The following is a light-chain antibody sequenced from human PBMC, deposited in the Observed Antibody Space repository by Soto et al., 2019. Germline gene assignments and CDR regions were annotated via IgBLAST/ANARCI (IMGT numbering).Light chain of an antibody. J-gene: IGKJ5*01. Sequence: EFVLTQSPGTLSLSPGERATLSCRASQSINRPLAWYRQKPGQAPRLLIYDASNRATGIPARFSGSGSGTEFTLTISSLQSEDFAIYYCQQYKSWPPITFGQGTRLEIK. CDR2: DAS. CDR1: QSINRP. CDR3: QQYKSWPPIT. V-gene: IGKV3D-15*01.